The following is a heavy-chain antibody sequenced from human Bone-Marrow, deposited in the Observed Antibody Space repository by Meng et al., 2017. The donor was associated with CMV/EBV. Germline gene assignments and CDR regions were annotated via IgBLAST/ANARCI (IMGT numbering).Heavy chain of an antibody. CDR1: GFSFSRYA. J-gene: IGHJ5*02. Sequence: GGSLRLSCAASGFSFSRYAMHWVRQPPGKGLEWVAVMSSDENKKNYADSVKGRFIISRDNSKNTLYLQMNSLRVEDTAVYYCASLSPADHWGQGNLVTVSS. CDR3: ASLSPADH. CDR2: MSSDENKK. V-gene: IGHV3-30-3*01.